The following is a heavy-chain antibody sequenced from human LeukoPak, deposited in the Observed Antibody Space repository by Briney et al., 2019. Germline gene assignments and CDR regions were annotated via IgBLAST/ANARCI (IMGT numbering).Heavy chain of an antibody. D-gene: IGHD6-19*01. J-gene: IGHJ4*02. CDR3: AREYSSGWYGGYFDY. CDR1: GFTFSSYA. Sequence: PGGSLRLSCAASGFTFSSYAMHWVRKAPAKGRRWVAVISYDGSNKYYADSVKGRFTISRDNSKNTLYLQMNSLRAEDTAVYYCAREYSSGWYGGYFDYWGQGTLVTVSS. V-gene: IGHV3-30*04. CDR2: ISYDGSNK.